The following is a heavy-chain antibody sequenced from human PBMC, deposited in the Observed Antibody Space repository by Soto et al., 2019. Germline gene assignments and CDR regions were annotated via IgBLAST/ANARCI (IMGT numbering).Heavy chain of an antibody. D-gene: IGHD3-10*01. V-gene: IGHV3-7*01. J-gene: IGHJ4*02. CDR2: IKQDGSEK. CDR3: ARDVVLLWFGEGYYFDY. Sequence: EVQLVESGGGLVQPGGSLRLSCAASGFTFSSYWMSWVRQAPGKGLEWVANIKQDGSEKYYVDSVKGRFTISRDNAKNSLYLQMNSLRAEDTAVYYCARDVVLLWFGEGYYFDYWGQGTLVTVSS. CDR1: GFTFSSYW.